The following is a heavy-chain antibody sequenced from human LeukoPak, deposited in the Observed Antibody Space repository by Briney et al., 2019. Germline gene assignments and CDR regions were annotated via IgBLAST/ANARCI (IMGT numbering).Heavy chain of an antibody. CDR2: VSPSGTTI. CDR1: GFTFRNFY. CDR3: ARGDYGRYAFDF. J-gene: IGHJ3*01. V-gene: IGHV3-11*01. Sequence: GGSLRLSCAASGFTFRNFYMSWIRQAPGKGLEWVSYVSPSGTTIYYADSLKGRFAISRDNDKESLSLQMNSLRAEDTAVYYCARGDYGRYAFDFWGQGTMVTVSS. D-gene: IGHD4/OR15-4a*01.